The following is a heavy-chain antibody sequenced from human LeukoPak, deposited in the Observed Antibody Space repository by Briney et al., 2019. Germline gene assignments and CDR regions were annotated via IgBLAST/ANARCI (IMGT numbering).Heavy chain of an antibody. J-gene: IGHJ4*02. Sequence: PSETLSLTCTVSGGSISSYYWSWIRQPPGKGLEWIGYIYYGGSTNYNPSLKSRVTISVDTSKNQFSLKLSSVTAADTAVYYCARGVGLLWFGELLSLWGQGTLVTVSS. CDR1: GGSISSYY. D-gene: IGHD3-10*01. CDR3: ARGVGLLWFGELLSL. V-gene: IGHV4-59*01. CDR2: IYYGGST.